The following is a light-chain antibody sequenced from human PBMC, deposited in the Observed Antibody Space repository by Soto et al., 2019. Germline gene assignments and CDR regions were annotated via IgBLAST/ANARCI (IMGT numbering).Light chain of an antibody. Sequence: EIVLTQSPGTLSMSPGERATLSCRASQSVISTYLAWYQQKFGQAPRLLIYATSTRATGIPDRFSGSGSGTDFTLTISRLEPEDFAIYYCQQYGTSPITFGQGKRLESK. V-gene: IGKV3-20*01. CDR1: QSVISTY. J-gene: IGKJ5*01. CDR3: QQYGTSPIT. CDR2: ATS.